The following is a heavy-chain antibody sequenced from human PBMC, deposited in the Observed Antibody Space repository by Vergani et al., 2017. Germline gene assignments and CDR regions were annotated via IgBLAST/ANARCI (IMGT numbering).Heavy chain of an antibody. J-gene: IGHJ6*02. CDR2: IRSKANSYAT. CDR1: GFTFSGSA. Sequence: EVQLVESGGGLVQPGGSLKLSCAASGFTFSGSAMHWVRQASGKGLEWVGRIRSKANSYATAYAASVKGRFTISRDDSKNTAYLQMNSLRTEDTAVYYCTRHDVGWVYYYGMEVGGQGTTVTVSS. CDR3: TRHDVGWVYYYGMEV. V-gene: IGHV3-73*01. D-gene: IGHD6-19*01.